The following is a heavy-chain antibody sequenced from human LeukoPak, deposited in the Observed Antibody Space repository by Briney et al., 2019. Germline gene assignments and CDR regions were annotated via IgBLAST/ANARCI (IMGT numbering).Heavy chain of an antibody. CDR1: GLTFSSYA. CDR2: ISGSGGST. J-gene: IGHJ4*02. CDR3: AKVRIAAADEFYFDY. Sequence: PGGSLRLSCAASGLTFSSYAMSWVRQAPGKGLEWVSAISGSGGSTYYADSVKGRFTIFRDNSKNTLYLQMNSLRAEDTAVYYCAKVRIAAADEFYFDYWGQGTLVTVSS. D-gene: IGHD6-13*01. V-gene: IGHV3-23*01.